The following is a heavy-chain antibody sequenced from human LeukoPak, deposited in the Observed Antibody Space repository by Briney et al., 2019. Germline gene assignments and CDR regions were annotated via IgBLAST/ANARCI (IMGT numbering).Heavy chain of an antibody. CDR3: ARRKYSSGWYRDYYYMDV. D-gene: IGHD6-19*01. CDR2: INSDGSST. Sequence: GGSLRLSXAASGFTFCSYWMHWVHQAPGKGLVWLSRINSDGSSTSYADSVKGRFTISRDNAKNTLYLQMNSLRAEDTAVYYCARRKYSSGWYRDYYYMDVWGKGTTVTVSS. V-gene: IGHV3-74*01. CDR1: GFTFCSYW. J-gene: IGHJ6*03.